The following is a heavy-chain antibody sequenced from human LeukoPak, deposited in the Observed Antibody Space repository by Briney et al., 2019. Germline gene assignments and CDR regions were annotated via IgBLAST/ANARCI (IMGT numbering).Heavy chain of an antibody. CDR1: GASFSAYY. V-gene: IGHV4-34*01. D-gene: IGHD3-22*01. Sequence: SETLSLTCAVYGASFSAYYWSWIRQPPGKGLEWIGEINHSGSTNNNPSLKSRVTISVDTSKNQFSLKLSSVTAADTAVYYCARGRHYYDSSGYYYNYWGQGTLVTVSS. CDR2: INHSGST. CDR3: ARGRHYYDSSGYYYNY. J-gene: IGHJ4*02.